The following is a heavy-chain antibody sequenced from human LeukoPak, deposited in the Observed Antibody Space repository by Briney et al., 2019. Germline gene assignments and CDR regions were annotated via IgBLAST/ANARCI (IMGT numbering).Heavy chain of an antibody. CDR2: INSDGSST. CDR1: GFTFSSYW. J-gene: IGHJ6*03. CDR3: AKDGGLYGNETRKLWFGELFYPGRRGRGGSPRPRSDYYYMDV. V-gene: IGHV3-74*01. D-gene: IGHD3-10*01. Sequence: AGGSLRLSCAASGFTFSSYWMHWVRQAPGKGLVWVSRINSDGSSTYYADSVKGRFTISRDNSKNTLYLQMNSLRAEDTAVYYCAKDGGLYGNETRKLWFGELFYPGRRGRGGSPRPRSDYYYMDVWGKGTTVTISS.